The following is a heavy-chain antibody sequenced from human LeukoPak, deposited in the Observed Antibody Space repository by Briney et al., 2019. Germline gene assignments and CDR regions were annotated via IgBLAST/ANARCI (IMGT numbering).Heavy chain of an antibody. D-gene: IGHD1-26*01. CDR3: ARIVGASDY. V-gene: IGHV4-39*01. CDR2: IYYSGST. J-gene: IGHJ4*02. Sequence: PSETLSLTCTVSGGSISSSSYYWGWIRQGPGKGLEGIGSIYYSGSTYYNPSLKSRVTTSVDPSKNQFSLKLSSLTAADTAVYYCARIVGASDYWGQGTLVTVSS. CDR1: GGSISSSSYY.